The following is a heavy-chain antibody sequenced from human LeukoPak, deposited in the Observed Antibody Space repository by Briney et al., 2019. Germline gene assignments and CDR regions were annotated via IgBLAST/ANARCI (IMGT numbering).Heavy chain of an antibody. V-gene: IGHV1-46*01. CDR2: INPSGDST. CDR1: GYTFTNYY. J-gene: IGHJ4*02. CDR3: ARGDSSDFDY. Sequence: ASVKVSCKASGYTFTNYYMHWVRQAPGQGLEWIGIINPSGDSTNCAQKFQGRVTMTRDTSTSIVYMEPSSLRSEDTAVYFCARGDSSDFDYWGQGTLVTVSS. D-gene: IGHD6-25*01.